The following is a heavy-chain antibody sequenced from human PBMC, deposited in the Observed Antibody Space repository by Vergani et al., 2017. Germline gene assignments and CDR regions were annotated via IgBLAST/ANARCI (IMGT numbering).Heavy chain of an antibody. D-gene: IGHD3-22*01. V-gene: IGHV1-58*02. CDR1: GFTFTSSD. Sequence: QMQLVQSGPEVKKPGTSVKVSCKASGFTFTSSDMQWVRQARGQRLEWIGWIVVGSGNTNYAQKFQERVTITRDMSTSTAYMGLSSLRSEDTAVYYCAAGAWRNSYYYDSSGYPGPFDYWGQGTLVTVSS. J-gene: IGHJ4*02. CDR2: IVVGSGNT. CDR3: AAGAWRNSYYYDSSGYPGPFDY.